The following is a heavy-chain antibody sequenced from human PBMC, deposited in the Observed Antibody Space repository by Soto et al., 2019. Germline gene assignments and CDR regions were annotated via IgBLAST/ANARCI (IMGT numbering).Heavy chain of an antibody. CDR1: GLTFSSYA. J-gene: IGHJ4*02. CDR3: ARPAATTYGDYDPAFVY. V-gene: IGHV3-30-3*01. Sequence: GGSLRLSCEASGLTFSSYARHWVRQAPGKGMDCVAVISYDGSNKYYAVSVKGRFTISRDNSKNTLYLQMNSLRAEDTAVYYCARPAATTYGDYDPAFVYCCQGTLVSVSS. D-gene: IGHD4-17*01. CDR2: ISYDGSNK.